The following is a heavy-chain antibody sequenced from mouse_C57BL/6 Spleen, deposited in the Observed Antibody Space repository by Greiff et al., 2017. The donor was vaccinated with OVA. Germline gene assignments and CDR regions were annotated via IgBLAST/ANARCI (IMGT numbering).Heavy chain of an antibody. V-gene: IGHV1-69*01. D-gene: IGHD4-1*01. J-gene: IGHJ2*01. CDR3: ARGETGTDYFDY. CDR1: GYTFTSYW. Sequence: QVQLQQPGAELVMPGASVKLSCKASGYTFTSYWMHWVKQRPGQGLEWIGEIDPSDSYTKYNQKFKGKSTLTVDKSSSTAYMQLSSLTSEDSAVYYCARGETGTDYFDYWGQGTTLTVSS. CDR2: IDPSDSYT.